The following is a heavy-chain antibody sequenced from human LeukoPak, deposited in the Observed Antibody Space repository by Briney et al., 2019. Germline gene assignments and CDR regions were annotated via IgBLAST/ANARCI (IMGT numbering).Heavy chain of an antibody. J-gene: IGHJ4*02. D-gene: IGHD3/OR15-3a*01. Sequence: SETLSLTCAVYSGSFSNYLWNWIRQPPGKGLEWIGEIDHSGYTNYNPSLKSRVTMSVDTSKNQFSLTLNSVTAADTAIYYCAREMISDRGGYDSWGQGTLVTVSS. V-gene: IGHV4-34*01. CDR3: AREMISDRGGYDS. CDR1: SGSFSNYL. CDR2: IDHSGYT.